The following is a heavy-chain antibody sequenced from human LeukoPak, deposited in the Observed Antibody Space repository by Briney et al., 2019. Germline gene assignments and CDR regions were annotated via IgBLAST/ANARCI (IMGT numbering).Heavy chain of an antibody. V-gene: IGHV4-31*03. CDR2: IYYSGST. J-gene: IGHJ5*02. D-gene: IGHD3-3*01. CDR3: ARGITIFGVVIISWFDP. Sequence: SQTLSLTCTVSGGSISSGGYYWSWIRQHPGKGLEWIGYIYYSGSTYYNPSLKSRVTISVDTSKNQFSLKLSSVTAADTAVYYCARGITIFGVVIISWFDPWGQGTLVTVSS. CDR1: GGSISSGGYY.